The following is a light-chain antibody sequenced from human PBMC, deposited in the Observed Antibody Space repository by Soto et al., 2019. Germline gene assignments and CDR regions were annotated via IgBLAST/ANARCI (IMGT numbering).Light chain of an antibody. Sequence: QSVLTQPASVSGSPRQSITISCTGTSSDVGGYNYVSWYQQHPGKAPKLMIYDVSNRPSGVSNRFSGSKSGNTASLTISGIQAEDEADYYCSSYTSSSTPFVFGPGTKVTVL. CDR2: DVS. CDR1: SSDVGGYNY. V-gene: IGLV2-14*03. CDR3: SSYTSSSTPFV. J-gene: IGLJ1*01.